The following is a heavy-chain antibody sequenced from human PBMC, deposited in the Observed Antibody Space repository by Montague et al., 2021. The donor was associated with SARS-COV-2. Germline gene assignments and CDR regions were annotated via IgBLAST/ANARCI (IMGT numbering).Heavy chain of an antibody. CDR1: GGSISGSNW. CDR2: IYHSGST. J-gene: IGHJ4*02. V-gene: IGHV4-4*02. CDR3: ASRYYGSGSYLPFDD. Sequence: SETLSLTCAVSGGSISGSNWWSWVRQPPGKGLEWIGEIYHSGSTNYNPSLKSRATISVDKSKSQFSLKLSSVTAAGTAVYYCASRYYGSGSYLPFDDWGQGTLVTVSS. D-gene: IGHD3-10*01.